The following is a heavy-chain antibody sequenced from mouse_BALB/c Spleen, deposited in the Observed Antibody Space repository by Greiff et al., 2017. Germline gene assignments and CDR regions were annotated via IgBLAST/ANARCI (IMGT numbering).Heavy chain of an antibody. CDR3: ARPYGNYPAWFAY. CDR1: GDSITSGY. Sequence: VQLKESGPSLVKPSQTLSLTCSVTGDSITSGYWNWIRKFPGNKLEYMGYISYSGSTYYNPSLKSRISITRDTSKNQYYLQLNSVTTEDTATYYCARPYGNYPAWFAYWGQGTLVTVSA. V-gene: IGHV3-8*02. J-gene: IGHJ3*01. D-gene: IGHD2-10*02. CDR2: ISYSGST.